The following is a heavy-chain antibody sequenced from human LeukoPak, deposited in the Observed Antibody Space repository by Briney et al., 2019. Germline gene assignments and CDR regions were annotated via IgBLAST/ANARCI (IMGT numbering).Heavy chain of an antibody. CDR2: IIPIYGTA. CDR1: LCTFISYA. D-gene: IGHD3-10*01. CDR3: ARGDSDVSVGAFDI. J-gene: IGHJ3*02. V-gene: IGHV1-69*13. Sequence: SVKVSCKASLCTFISYAISGVRQAPGQGLDGMGGIIPIYGTANYAQKFQGRVTITADESTSTAYMELSSLRSEDTAVYYCARGDSDVSVGAFDIWGQGTMVTVSS.